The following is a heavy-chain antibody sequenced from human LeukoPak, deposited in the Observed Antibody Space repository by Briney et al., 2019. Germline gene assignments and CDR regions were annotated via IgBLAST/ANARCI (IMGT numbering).Heavy chain of an antibody. V-gene: IGHV3-21*01. CDR2: ISSSSGSI. J-gene: IGHJ4*02. CDR3: ARDPSEGDY. Sequence: GGPLRLSCAASGFTFSSYTMNWVRQAPGKGLERVSSISSSSGSIYYTDSVKGRFTISRDNAKNSLYLQMNSLRAEDTAVYYCARDPSEGDYWGQGTLVTVSS. CDR1: GFTFSSYT.